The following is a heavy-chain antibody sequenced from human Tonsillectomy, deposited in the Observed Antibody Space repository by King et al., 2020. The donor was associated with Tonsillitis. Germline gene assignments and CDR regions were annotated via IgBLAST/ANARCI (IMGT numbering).Heavy chain of an antibody. J-gene: IGHJ6*02. Sequence: VQLVEYGGGLVQPGGSLRLSCAASGFTFSSYAMSWVRQAPGKGLEWVSAISGSGSSTYYADSVKGRFTISRDNSKNTLYLQMNSLRAEDTAVYYCAKDQYDFWSGYSLGDVWGQGTTVTVSS. D-gene: IGHD3-3*01. CDR3: AKDQYDFWSGYSLGDV. CDR2: ISGSGSST. CDR1: GFTFSSYA. V-gene: IGHV3-23*04.